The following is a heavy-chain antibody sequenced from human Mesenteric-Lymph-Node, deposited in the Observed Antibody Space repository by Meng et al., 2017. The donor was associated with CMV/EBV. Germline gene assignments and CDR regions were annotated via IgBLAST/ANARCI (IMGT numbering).Heavy chain of an antibody. Sequence: QVQLVQSGAEVKKPGASVRVSCKASGYTFIDYYINWVRQAPGQGLEWMGRINPKTGGRSYAQNFQGRVTMTRDTSINTAYMVVNRLNSDDTAMYYCARDRDTDWYSPFDYWGPGTLVTVSS. CDR1: GYTFIDYY. J-gene: IGHJ4*02. V-gene: IGHV1-2*06. CDR3: ARDRDTDWYSPFDY. D-gene: IGHD3-9*01. CDR2: INPKTGGR.